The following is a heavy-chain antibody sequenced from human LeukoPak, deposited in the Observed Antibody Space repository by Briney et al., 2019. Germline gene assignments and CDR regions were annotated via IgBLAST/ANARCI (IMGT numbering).Heavy chain of an antibody. CDR3: ARVVAVAGGAFDI. D-gene: IGHD6-19*01. Sequence: GGSLRLSCAASGFTFSSYSMNWVRRAPGKGLEWVSSISSSSSYIYYADSVKGRFTISRDNAKNSLYLQMNSLRAEDTAVYYCARVVAVAGGAFDIWGQGTMVTVSS. J-gene: IGHJ3*02. CDR1: GFTFSSYS. V-gene: IGHV3-21*01. CDR2: ISSSSSYI.